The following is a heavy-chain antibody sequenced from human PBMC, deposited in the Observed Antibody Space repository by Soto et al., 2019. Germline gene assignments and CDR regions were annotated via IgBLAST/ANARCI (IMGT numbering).Heavy chain of an antibody. CDR2: IIPIFGTA. CDR3: ARGLGQLWLRGGYYFDY. CDR1: EGTFSSYA. J-gene: IGHJ4*02. Sequence: QVQLVQSGAXXXKPGSSVKVSCKASEGTFSSYAISWVRQAPGQGLEWXXVIIPIFGTANYAQKFQGRVTITADESTSTAYMELSSLRSEDTAVYYCARGLGQLWLRGGYYFDYWGQGTLVTVSS. D-gene: IGHD5-18*01. V-gene: IGHV1-69*01.